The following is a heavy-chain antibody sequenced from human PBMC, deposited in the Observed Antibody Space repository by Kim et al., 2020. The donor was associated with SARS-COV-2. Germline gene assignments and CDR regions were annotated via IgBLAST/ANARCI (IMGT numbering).Heavy chain of an antibody. V-gene: IGHV3-72*01. CDR2: IRNKANSYTT. CDR3: TRADCSSRGQRLCFWYFDL. CDR1: GFTFSDHY. J-gene: IGHJ2*01. D-gene: IGHD2-2*01. Sequence: GGSLRLSCAASGFTFSDHYMDWVRQAPGKGLEWVGRIRNKANSYTTEYAASVKGRFTISRDDSKNSLYLQRNSLKTEDTAVYYCTRADCSSRGQRLCFWYFDLWGRGTLVTVSS.